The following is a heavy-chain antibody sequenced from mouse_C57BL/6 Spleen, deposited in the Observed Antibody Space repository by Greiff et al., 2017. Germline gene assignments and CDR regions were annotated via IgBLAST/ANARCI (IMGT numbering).Heavy chain of an antibody. V-gene: IGHV1-82*01. CDR2: IYPGDGDT. D-gene: IGHD2-3*01. Sequence: QVQLQQSGPELVKPGASVKISCKASGYAFSSSWMNWVKQRPGKGLEWIGRIYPGDGDTNYNGKFKGKATLTADKSSSTAYMQLSSLTSEDSAVYFCARWMARDGYYVYWGQGTTLTVSS. J-gene: IGHJ2*01. CDR3: ARWMARDGYYVY. CDR1: GYAFSSSW.